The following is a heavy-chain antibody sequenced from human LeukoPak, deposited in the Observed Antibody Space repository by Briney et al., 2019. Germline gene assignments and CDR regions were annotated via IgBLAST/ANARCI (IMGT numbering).Heavy chain of an antibody. Sequence: ASVKVSCKASEDTFTSYYMHWVRQAPGQGLEWMGIINPSGGSTSYAQKFQGRVTMTRDTSTSTVYMELSSLRSEDTAVYYCATQGLNYGDSFDYWGQGTLVTVSS. CDR2: INPSGGST. J-gene: IGHJ4*02. CDR1: EDTFTSYY. D-gene: IGHD4-17*01. CDR3: ATQGLNYGDSFDY. V-gene: IGHV1-46*01.